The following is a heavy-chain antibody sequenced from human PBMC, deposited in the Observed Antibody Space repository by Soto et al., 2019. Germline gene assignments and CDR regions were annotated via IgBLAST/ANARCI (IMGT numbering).Heavy chain of an antibody. CDR1: GLTFSRSD. J-gene: IGHJ2*01. CDR2: IGTAYDT. D-gene: IGHD2-21*02. V-gene: IGHV3-13*01. Sequence: EVQLVESGGGLVQPGESLRLSCAASGLTFSRSDMHWVRQIKGKGLEWVSAIGTAYDTYYADSVRGRFTISRENARNSLYLQLNNVKDGDTAVYYCARESADAVTAAWSLDVWGRGTLVTVSS. CDR3: ARESADAVTAAWSLDV.